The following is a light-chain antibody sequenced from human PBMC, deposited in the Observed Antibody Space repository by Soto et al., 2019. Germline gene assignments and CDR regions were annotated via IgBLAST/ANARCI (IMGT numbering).Light chain of an antibody. CDR2: QVT. CDR1: SSDFSGYNY. J-gene: IGLJ1*01. Sequence: QSALTQPPSASGSPGQSFTISCTGTSSDFSGYNYISWYQQLPGKAPKLMIYQVTIRPSGISNRFSGSKSGNTASLTISGLQAEDEADYYCTSFSSSTSLYVFGTGTKVTVL. CDR3: TSFSSSTSLYV. V-gene: IGLV2-14*01.